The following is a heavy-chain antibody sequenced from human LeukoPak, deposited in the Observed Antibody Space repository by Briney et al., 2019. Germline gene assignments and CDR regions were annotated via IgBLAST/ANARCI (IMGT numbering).Heavy chain of an antibody. D-gene: IGHD4-17*01. CDR1: GGSFSGYY. V-gene: IGHV4-34*01. CDR3: ARLAMPTVTRSSWYFDL. Sequence: SETLSLTCAVYGGSFSGYYWSWIRQPPGKGLEWIGEINHSGSTNYNPSLKSRVTISVETSKNQFSLKLRCVTAAHTAVYYRARLAMPTVTRSSWYFDLWGRGTLVTVSS. CDR2: INHSGST. J-gene: IGHJ2*01.